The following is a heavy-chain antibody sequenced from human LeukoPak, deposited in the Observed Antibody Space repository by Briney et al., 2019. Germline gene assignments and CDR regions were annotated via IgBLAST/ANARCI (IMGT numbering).Heavy chain of an antibody. D-gene: IGHD2-2*03. CDR1: GFTFSNYN. V-gene: IGHV3-21*05. CDR3: ARDRGWIRDY. J-gene: IGHJ4*02. Sequence: GGPLRLSCAASGFTFSNYNMYWVRQAPGKGLEWISFIGESGSHVYYADSMKGRFTMSRDNAKNSLYLQMNSLTAEDTAVYYCARDRGWIRDYWGQGTLVTVSS. CDR2: IGESGSHV.